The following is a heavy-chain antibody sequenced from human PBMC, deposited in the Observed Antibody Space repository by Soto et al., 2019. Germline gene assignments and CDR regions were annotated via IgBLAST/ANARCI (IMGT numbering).Heavy chain of an antibody. D-gene: IGHD6-19*01. V-gene: IGHV1-3*01. J-gene: IGHJ4*02. CDR2: INAGNGNT. CDR1: GYTFTSYA. Sequence: QVQLVQSGAEVKKPGASVKVSCKASGYTFTSYAMHWVRQAPGQRLEWMGWINAGNGNTKYSQKFQGRVTITRDTSASTAYMELSSLRAEDTAVYYCARGAWQWGFDYWGQGTLVTVSS. CDR3: ARGAWQWGFDY.